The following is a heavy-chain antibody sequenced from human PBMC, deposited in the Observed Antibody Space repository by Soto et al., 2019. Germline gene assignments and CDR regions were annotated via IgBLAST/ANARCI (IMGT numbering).Heavy chain of an antibody. CDR3: ARDKGDGSGSYYGY. V-gene: IGHV1-18*01. Sequence: QVQLVQSGAEAKKPGASVKVSCKASGYTFSSYGISWVRQAPGQGLEWMGWISAYNGNTNYAQKLQGRVTMTTDTSTSTAYMDLRSLRSDDTAIYYCARDKGDGSGSYYGYWGQGTLVTVSS. CDR2: ISAYNGNT. CDR1: GYTFSSYG. J-gene: IGHJ4*02. D-gene: IGHD3-10*01.